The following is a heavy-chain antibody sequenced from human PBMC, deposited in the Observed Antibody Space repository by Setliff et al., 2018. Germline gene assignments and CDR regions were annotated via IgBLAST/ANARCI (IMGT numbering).Heavy chain of an antibody. V-gene: IGHV3-23*01. D-gene: IGHD5-18*01. CDR1: GFSFSDYA. CDR2: GSTGKT. Sequence: PGGSLRLSCAASGFSFSDYAMSWVRQAPRKGLEWVSGGSTGKTDYADSVKGRFTMSRDSSTNTLYLQMNSPRGEDTAVYYCAKDLSSNTAASYFFDLWGQGTQVTVS. J-gene: IGHJ4*02. CDR3: AKDLSSNTAASYFFDL.